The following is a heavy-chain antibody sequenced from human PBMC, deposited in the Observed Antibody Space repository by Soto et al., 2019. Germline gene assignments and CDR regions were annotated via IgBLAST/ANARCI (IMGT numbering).Heavy chain of an antibody. CDR3: ARGIGRPEAPMVVAALAFDY. V-gene: IGHV3-48*03. CDR1: GFTFSSYE. D-gene: IGHD2-15*01. CDR2: ISSSGSTI. Sequence: GGSLRLSCAASGFTFSSYEMNWVRQAPGKGLEWVSYISSSGSTIYYADSVKGRFTISRDNAKNSLYLQMNSLRAEDTAVYYCARGIGRPEAPMVVAALAFDYWGQGTLVTAPQ. J-gene: IGHJ4*02.